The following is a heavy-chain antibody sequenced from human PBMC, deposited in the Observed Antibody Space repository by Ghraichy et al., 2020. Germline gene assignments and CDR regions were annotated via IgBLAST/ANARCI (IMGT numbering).Heavy chain of an antibody. CDR3: VTDVFDI. CDR2: ISYDGSNK. J-gene: IGHJ3*02. V-gene: IGHV3-30*03. Sequence: GESLNISCAASGFTFSSYGMHWVRQAPGKGLEWVAVISYDGSNKYYADSVKGRFTISRDNSKNTLYLQMNSLRAEDTAVYYCVTDVFDIWGQGTMVTVSS. CDR1: GFTFSSYG.